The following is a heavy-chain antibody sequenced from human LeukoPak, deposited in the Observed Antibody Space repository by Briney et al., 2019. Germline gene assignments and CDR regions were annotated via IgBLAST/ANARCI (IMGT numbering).Heavy chain of an antibody. CDR1: SYSINTNYY. D-gene: IGHD3-16*01. J-gene: IGHJ3*02. V-gene: IGHV4-38-2*02. CDR2: IYHSGST. CDR3: ARGDEFNAFDI. Sequence: PSGTLSLTCSVSSYSINTNYYWGWIRQPPGKGLEWIGSIYHSGSTYYNPSLKSRVSISIDTSKNQFSLKLSSVTAADTAVYYCARGDEFNAFDIWGQGTMVTVSS.